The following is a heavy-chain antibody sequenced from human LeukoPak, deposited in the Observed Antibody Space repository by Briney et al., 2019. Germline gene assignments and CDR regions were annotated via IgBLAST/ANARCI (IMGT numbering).Heavy chain of an antibody. J-gene: IGHJ4*02. V-gene: IGHV3-23*01. CDR2: ISGGGASGGRT. D-gene: IGHD1-26*01. CDR1: GFPFSRHA. Sequence: PGGSLSLFCAASGFPFSRHAMRWVRQAPGKGLEWVSAISGGGASGGRTYYADAVHGRSTISSDNSKTTLYLQTNSSWAGDPALYYCTRALQWGLPCDYWGEGTLVTVS. CDR3: TRALQWGLPCDY.